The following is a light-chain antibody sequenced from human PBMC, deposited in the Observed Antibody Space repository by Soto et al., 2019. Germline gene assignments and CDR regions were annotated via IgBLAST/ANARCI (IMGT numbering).Light chain of an antibody. CDR3: QHYNSY. V-gene: IGKV1-5*01. CDR2: DAS. Sequence: DIQMTQSPSTLSASVGDRVTITCRASQSISYWLAWYQQKPRKAPKLLIYDASSLKSGVPSRFSGSGSGTEFTLTISSLQPDDFATYYCQHYNSYFGGGTKVDIK. J-gene: IGKJ4*01. CDR1: QSISYW.